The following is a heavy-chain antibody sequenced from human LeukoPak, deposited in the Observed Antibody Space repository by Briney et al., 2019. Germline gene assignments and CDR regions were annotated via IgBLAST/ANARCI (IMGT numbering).Heavy chain of an antibody. D-gene: IGHD3-10*01. J-gene: IGHJ4*02. CDR1: GFSLSDFG. V-gene: IGHV3-9*01. CDR3: AKDIHGSGTHDYFDY. Sequence: PGGSLRLSCAASGFSLSDFGTHWVRQAPGKGLEWVSGISWNSGYIGYAESVKGRFTISRDNAKNSLYLQMNSLRVEDTALYYCAKDIHGSGTHDYFDYWGQGILVTVSS. CDR2: ISWNSGYI.